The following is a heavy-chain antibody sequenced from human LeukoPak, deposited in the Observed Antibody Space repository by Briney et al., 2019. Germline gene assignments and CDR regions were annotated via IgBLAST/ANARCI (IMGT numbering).Heavy chain of an antibody. Sequence: GGSLRLSCAASGFTFRSYSINWVRQGPGKGLEWVSSISTGSTYIYYADSVKGRFTVSRDNAKNSLYLQMNSLRAEDTAVYYCARVGSIAAAGSPDYWGQGTLVTVSS. V-gene: IGHV3-21*01. CDR1: GFTFRSYS. CDR3: ARVGSIAAAGSPDY. D-gene: IGHD6-13*01. CDR2: ISTGSTYI. J-gene: IGHJ4*02.